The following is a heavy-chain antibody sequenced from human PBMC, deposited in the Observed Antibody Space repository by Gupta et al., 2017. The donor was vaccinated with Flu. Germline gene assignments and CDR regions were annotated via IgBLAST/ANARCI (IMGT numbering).Heavy chain of an antibody. V-gene: IGHV1-2*06. CDR3: ARACTSTSCYTGYYYYMDV. D-gene: IGHD2-2*02. Sequence: HWVRQAPGQGLEWMGRINPNSGGTNFAQKFQGRVTMTRDTSISTAYMDLSRLSSDDTAVYYCARACTSTSCYTGYYYYMDVWGKGTTVTVSS. J-gene: IGHJ6*03. CDR2: INPNSGGT.